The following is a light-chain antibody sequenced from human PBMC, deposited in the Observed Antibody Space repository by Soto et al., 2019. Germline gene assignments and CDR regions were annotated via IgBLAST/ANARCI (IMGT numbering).Light chain of an antibody. J-gene: IGKJ1*01. CDR1: QSVSISY. Sequence: EIVLTQSPATLSLSPGERATLSCRASQSVSISYLAWYQQKPGQPPRLLIYGASSRATGIPDRISGSGSGTDFTLTISRLEPEDFAVYYCQQYGSSSWTFGQGTKVDIK. CDR2: GAS. V-gene: IGKV3-20*01. CDR3: QQYGSSSWT.